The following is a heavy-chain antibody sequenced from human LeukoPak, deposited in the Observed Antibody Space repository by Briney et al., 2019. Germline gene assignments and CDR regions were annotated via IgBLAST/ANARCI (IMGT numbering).Heavy chain of an antibody. V-gene: IGHV4-39*07. CDR1: GGSISSSSYY. J-gene: IGHJ4*02. CDR3: ARESGRRAFDY. D-gene: IGHD2-15*01. Sequence: PSETLSLTCTVSGGSISSSSYYWGWIRQPPGKGLEWIGSIYYTGGTYYNPSLKSRLTISVDTSKNQFSLKLSSVTAADTAVYYCARESGRRAFDYWGQGTLVTVSS. CDR2: IYYTGGT.